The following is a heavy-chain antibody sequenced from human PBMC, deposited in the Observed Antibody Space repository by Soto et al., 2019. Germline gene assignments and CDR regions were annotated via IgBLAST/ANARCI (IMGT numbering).Heavy chain of an antibody. CDR2: MNPNSGNT. D-gene: IGHD4-17*01. Sequence: QGQLVQSGAEVKKPGASVKVSCKASGYTFTSYDINWVRQATGQGLEYLGWMNPNSGNTAYVQKFQGRVTITWDTSITPAYMELSSLLSEDTAVYFCARGIKYGAYSRWFDPWGQGTLVTVSS. J-gene: IGHJ5*02. CDR1: GYTFTSYD. CDR3: ARGIKYGAYSRWFDP. V-gene: IGHV1-8*01.